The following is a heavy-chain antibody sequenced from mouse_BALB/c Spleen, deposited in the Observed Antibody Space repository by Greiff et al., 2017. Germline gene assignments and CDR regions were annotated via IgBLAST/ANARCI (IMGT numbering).Heavy chain of an antibody. CDR3: ARGGGYGNYEGWFAY. CDR1: GYTFTSYW. J-gene: IGHJ3*01. CDR2: IDPSDSYT. D-gene: IGHD2-1*01. V-gene: IGHV1-69*02. Sequence: QVQLQQPGAELVKPGASVKLSCKASGYTFTSYWMHWVKQRPGQGLEWIGEIDPSDSYTNYNQKFKGKATLTVDKSSSTAYMQLSSLTSEDSAVYYCARGGGYGNYEGWFAYWGQGTLVTVSA.